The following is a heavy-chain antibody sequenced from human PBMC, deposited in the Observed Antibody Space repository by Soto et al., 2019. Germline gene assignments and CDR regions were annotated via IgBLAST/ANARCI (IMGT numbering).Heavy chain of an antibody. CDR1: GDSVSSNSAA. J-gene: IGHJ3*02. CDR2: TYYRSKWYN. Sequence: SQTLSLTCAISGDSVSSNSAAWNWIRQSPSRGLEWLGRTYYRSKWYNDYAVSVKSRITINPDTSKSQFSLQLNSVTPEDTAVYYCARDRVPAYCSSTSCYIRASRDAFDIWGQGTMVT. D-gene: IGHD2-2*02. V-gene: IGHV6-1*01. CDR3: ARDRVPAYCSSTSCYIRASRDAFDI.